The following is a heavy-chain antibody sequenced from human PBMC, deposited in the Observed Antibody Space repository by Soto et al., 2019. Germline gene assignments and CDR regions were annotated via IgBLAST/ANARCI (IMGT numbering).Heavy chain of an antibody. D-gene: IGHD1-26*01. CDR2: INWNGDSR. J-gene: IGHJ5*02. V-gene: IGHV3-20*04. CDR3: AREAYSGSYDWFDP. Sequence: PGGSLRLSCGAAGFTFKDYGMSWVRQTTGKGLEWVSGINWNGDSRGYADSVKGRFTTSRDNAKNSLFLQMNSLRAEDTALYYCAREAYSGSYDWFDPWGQGTLVTVSS. CDR1: GFTFKDYG.